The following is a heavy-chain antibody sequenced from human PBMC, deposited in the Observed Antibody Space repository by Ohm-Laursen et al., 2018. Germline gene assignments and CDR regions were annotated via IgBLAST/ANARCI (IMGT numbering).Heavy chain of an antibody. D-gene: IGHD4-23*01. V-gene: IGHV3-23*01. CDR1: GFIFSTYA. J-gene: IGHJ4*02. Sequence: SLRLSCAASGFIFSTYAMSWVRQAPGKGLEWVSGISESGDTTYYADSVKGRFNISRDNTKNTLYLQMNSLRAEDTAVYYCATSTTVVTPGYFDYWGQGTLVTVSS. CDR2: ISESGDTT. CDR3: ATSTTVVTPGYFDY.